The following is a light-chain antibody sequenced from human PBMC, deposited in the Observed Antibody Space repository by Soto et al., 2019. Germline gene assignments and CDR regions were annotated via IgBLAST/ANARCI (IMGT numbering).Light chain of an antibody. CDR2: DAS. Sequence: EIVMTQSPATMSVSPGERATLSCRASQSISSKLAWYQQKPGQAPRLLIYDASIRATGIPARFSGSGSGTEFTLAINSLQSEDFAVYCCQLCDNWLWTFGQGTKVEIK. CDR1: QSISSK. J-gene: IGKJ1*01. V-gene: IGKV3-15*01. CDR3: QLCDNWLWT.